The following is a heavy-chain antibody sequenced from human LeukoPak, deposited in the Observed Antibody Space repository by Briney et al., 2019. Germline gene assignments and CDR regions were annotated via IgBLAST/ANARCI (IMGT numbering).Heavy chain of an antibody. J-gene: IGHJ4*02. Sequence: PGGSLRLSCTASGFTFSSYSMNWVRQAPGKGLEWVSSISSSGSYIYYADSVKGRFTISRDNAENSLYLQMNGLRAEDTAVYYCARIIGYYDGSGYGDYWGQGTLVTVSS. CDR3: ARIIGYYDGSGYGDY. D-gene: IGHD3-22*01. CDR1: GFTFSSYS. CDR2: ISSSGSYI. V-gene: IGHV3-21*01.